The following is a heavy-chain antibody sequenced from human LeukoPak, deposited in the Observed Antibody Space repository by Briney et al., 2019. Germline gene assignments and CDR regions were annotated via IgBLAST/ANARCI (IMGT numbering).Heavy chain of an antibody. Sequence: GGSLRLSCAASGFTFSSYAMHWVRQAPGKGLEWVAVISYDGSNKYYADSVKGRFTISRDNSKNTLYLQMNSLRAEDTAVYYCARGDYSNPMVLDYWGQGTLVTVSS. CDR1: GFTFSSYA. V-gene: IGHV3-30*01. CDR3: ARGDYSNPMVLDY. D-gene: IGHD4-11*01. CDR2: ISYDGSNK. J-gene: IGHJ4*02.